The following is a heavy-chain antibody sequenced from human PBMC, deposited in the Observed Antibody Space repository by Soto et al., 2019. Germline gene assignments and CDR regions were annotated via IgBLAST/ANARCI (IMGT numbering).Heavy chain of an antibody. CDR3: Y. V-gene: IGHV1-2*04. Sequence: ASVKVSCKASGYTFTDYHMHWVRQAPGQGLEWIGWIYPKSGDTNYAQKFQGWVTMTNMDPVDTATYYCAHRSTYGGDYYFDYWGQGTLVTVSS. J-gene: IGHJ4*02. D-gene: IGHD5-18*01. CDR1: GYTFTDYH. CDR2: IYPKSGDT.